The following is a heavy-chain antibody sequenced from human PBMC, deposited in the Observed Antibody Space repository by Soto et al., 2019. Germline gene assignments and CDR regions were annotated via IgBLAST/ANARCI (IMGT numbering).Heavy chain of an antibody. Sequence: GGSVRLSCASAGFDFEDFAMHWVRQAPGKGLEWVSLINSDGTDSYYMDSVRGRFTISRDNGKNSLYLQMDRLRPEDTAFYFCAKALYYYDSSPLDHWGQGTLVTVSS. J-gene: IGHJ4*02. D-gene: IGHD3-22*01. CDR1: GFDFEDFA. CDR3: AKALYYYDSSPLDH. CDR2: INSDGTDS. V-gene: IGHV3-43D*04.